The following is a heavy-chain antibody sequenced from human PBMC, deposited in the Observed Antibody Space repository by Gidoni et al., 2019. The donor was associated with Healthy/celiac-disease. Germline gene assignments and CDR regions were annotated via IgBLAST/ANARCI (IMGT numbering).Heavy chain of an antibody. Sequence: QVQLVESGGGVVQPGRSLRLSCAASGFTFRSSAMHWVRQAPGKGLEWVAVISYDGSNKYDADSVKGRFTISRDNSKNTLYLQMNSLRAEDTAVYYCARDLLWFGELPLTSYFDYWGQGTLGTVSS. V-gene: IGHV3-30-3*01. J-gene: IGHJ4*02. CDR2: ISYDGSNK. CDR1: GFTFRSSA. D-gene: IGHD3-10*01. CDR3: ARDLLWFGELPLTSYFDY.